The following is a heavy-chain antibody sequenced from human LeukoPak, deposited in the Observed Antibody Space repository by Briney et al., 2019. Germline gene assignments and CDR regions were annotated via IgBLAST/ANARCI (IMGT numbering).Heavy chain of an antibody. CDR3: ARSSAGYYSAYLFDY. Sequence: SETPSLTCTVSGGSISSGGYYGSWIRQYPGKGLEWIGYIYNSGSTDYNPSLKSRVTMSGDTSKNQFSVKLSSVTAADTAVYYCARSSAGYYSAYLFDYWGQGTLVTVSS. D-gene: IGHD3-22*01. CDR2: IYNSGST. J-gene: IGHJ4*02. V-gene: IGHV4-31*03. CDR1: GGSISSGGYY.